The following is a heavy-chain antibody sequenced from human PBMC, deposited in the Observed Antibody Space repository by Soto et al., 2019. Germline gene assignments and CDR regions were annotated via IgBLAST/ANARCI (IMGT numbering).Heavy chain of an antibody. J-gene: IGHJ3*02. D-gene: IGHD3-10*01. CDR2: IIPIFGTA. V-gene: IGHV1-69*06. CDR1: GGTFSSYA. CDR3: AREKEGMVRGVIGNDAFDI. Sequence: SVKVSCKASGGTFSSYAISWVRQARGQGLEWMGGIIPIFGTANYAQKFQGRVTITADKSTSTAYMGLSSLRSEDTAVYYCAREKEGMVRGVIGNDAFDIWGQGTMVTVSS.